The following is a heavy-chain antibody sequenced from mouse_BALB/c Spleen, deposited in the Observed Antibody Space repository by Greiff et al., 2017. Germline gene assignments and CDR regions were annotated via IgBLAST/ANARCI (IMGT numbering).Heavy chain of an antibody. Sequence: VMLVESGPGLVAPSQSLSITCTVPGSPLTDYGVSWFRQPPGKGLEWLGAIWGGGSTHYNSALKSRLSISKDNSKGQVFLKMNSLQTVDTAVYYGAKHHDDYDPYAMDDWGQGTSVTVSS. D-gene: IGHD2-4*01. V-gene: IGHV2-6-5*01. J-gene: IGHJ4*01. CDR2: IWGGGST. CDR1: GSPLTDYG. CDR3: AKHHDDYDPYAMDD.